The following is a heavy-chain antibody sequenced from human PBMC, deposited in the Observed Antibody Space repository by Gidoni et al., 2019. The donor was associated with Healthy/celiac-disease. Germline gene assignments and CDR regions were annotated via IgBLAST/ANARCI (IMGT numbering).Heavy chain of an antibody. Sequence: QITLKESGPTLVKPTQTLTLTCTFSGFSLSTSGVGVGWIRQPPGKALEWLALIYWDDDKRYSPSLKSRLTITKDTSKNQVVLTMTNMDPVDTAKYYCAHRRRGGYCTNGVCSAGSYYPNWGQGTLVTVSS. CDR2: IYWDDDK. J-gene: IGHJ4*02. D-gene: IGHD2-8*01. CDR3: AHRRRGGYCTNGVCSAGSYYPN. CDR1: GFSLSTSGVG. V-gene: IGHV2-5*02.